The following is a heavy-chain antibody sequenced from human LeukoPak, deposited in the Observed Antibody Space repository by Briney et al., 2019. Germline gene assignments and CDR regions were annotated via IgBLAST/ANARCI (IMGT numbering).Heavy chain of an antibody. Sequence: PGGSLRLSCAASGFTFSSYDMHWVRQATGKGLEWVSAIGTAGDTYYPGSVKGRFTISRENAKNSLYLQMNSLRAGDTAVYYCARANWNRFYGDYVSYMDVWGKGTTVTVSS. CDR2: IGTAGDT. D-gene: IGHD4-17*01. J-gene: IGHJ6*03. CDR1: GFTFSSYD. CDR3: ARANWNRFYGDYVSYMDV. V-gene: IGHV3-13*01.